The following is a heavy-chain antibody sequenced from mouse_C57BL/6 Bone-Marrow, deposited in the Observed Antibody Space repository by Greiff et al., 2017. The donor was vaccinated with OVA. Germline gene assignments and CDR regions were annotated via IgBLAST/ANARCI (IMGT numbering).Heavy chain of an antibody. CDR3: ATLDSSGIAWFAY. CDR2: IYPGDGDT. Sequence: VQLQQSGPELVKPGASVKISCKASGYAFSSSWMNWVKQRPGKGLEWIGRIYPGDGDTNYNGKFKGKATLTADKSSSTAYMQLSSLTSEDSAVYFCATLDSSGIAWFAYWGQGTLVTVSA. CDR1: GYAFSSSW. D-gene: IGHD3-2*02. V-gene: IGHV1-82*01. J-gene: IGHJ3*01.